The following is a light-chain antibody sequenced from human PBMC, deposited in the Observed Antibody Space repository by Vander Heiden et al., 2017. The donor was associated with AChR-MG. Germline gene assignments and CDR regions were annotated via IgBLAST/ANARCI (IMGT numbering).Light chain of an antibody. V-gene: IGLV1-40*01. J-gene: IGLJ2*01. CDR3: QSYDSSLRGNVV. Sequence: QSVLTQPPSVSGAPGQKATISCTGSSSNIGAGYDVHWYQQVPGTAPQLLIYDTATRPSGVPDRFSASKSGTSASLAITGLQAEDEADYYCQSYDSSLRGNVVFGGGTKLTVL. CDR1: SSNIGAGYD. CDR2: DTA.